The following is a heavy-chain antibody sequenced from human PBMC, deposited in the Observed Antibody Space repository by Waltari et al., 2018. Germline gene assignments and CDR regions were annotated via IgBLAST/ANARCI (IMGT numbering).Heavy chain of an antibody. D-gene: IGHD2-2*01. V-gene: IGHV1-69*01. J-gene: IGHJ3*01. CDR2: VIPMFGTV. CDR3: ASGAGYCSSSNCPHDAFNV. Sequence: QVQLMQSGAEVKKPGSSVKVSYKASGGTFSIHALSWVRQAPGQGLEWLGGVIPMFGTVNYAQRFQGRVTITAAESTSTIYMELHTLRSEDTAVYYCASGAGYCSSSNCPHDAFNVWGQGTMVTVSS. CDR1: GGTFSIHA.